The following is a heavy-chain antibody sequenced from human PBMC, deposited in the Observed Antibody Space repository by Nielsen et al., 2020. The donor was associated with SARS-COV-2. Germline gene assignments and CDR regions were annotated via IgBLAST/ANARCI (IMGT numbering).Heavy chain of an antibody. J-gene: IGHJ4*02. CDR2: IIPIFGTA. CDR1: GGTFSSYA. Sequence: SVKVSCKASGGTFSSYAISWVRQAPGQGLEWMGGIIPIFGTANYAQKFQGRVTITADESTSTAYMELSSLRSEDTAVYYCARDRSEYCSSTSCYTNFDYWGQGTLVTVSS. D-gene: IGHD2-2*02. CDR3: ARDRSEYCSSTSCYTNFDY. V-gene: IGHV1-69*13.